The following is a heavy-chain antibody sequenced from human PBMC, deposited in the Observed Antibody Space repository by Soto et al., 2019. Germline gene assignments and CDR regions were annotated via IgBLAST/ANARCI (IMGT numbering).Heavy chain of an antibody. CDR3: ARLMTTVTTNYFDY. CDR1: GGSISSGDYY. CDR2: IYYSGST. J-gene: IGHJ4*02. D-gene: IGHD4-17*01. V-gene: IGHV4-30-4*01. Sequence: SETLSLTCTVSGGSISSGDYYWSWIRQPPGKGLEWIGYIYYSGSTYYNPSLKSRVTISVDTSKNQFSLKLSSVTAADTAVYYCARLMTTVTTNYFDYWGQGTLVTVSS.